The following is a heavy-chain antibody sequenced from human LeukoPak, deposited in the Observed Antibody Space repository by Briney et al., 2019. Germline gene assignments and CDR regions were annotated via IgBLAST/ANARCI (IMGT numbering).Heavy chain of an antibody. J-gene: IGHJ6*02. V-gene: IGHV1-2*06. D-gene: IGHD3-3*01. Sequence: GASVKVSCKASGYTFTGYYMHWVRQAPGQGLEWMGRINPNSGGTNYAQKLQGRVTMTTDTSTSTAYMELRSLRSDDTAVYYCAREGDVLRFLEWLLPEDYYYYGMDVWGQGTTVTVSS. CDR3: AREGDVLRFLEWLLPEDYYYYGMDV. CDR1: GYTFTGYY. CDR2: INPNSGGT.